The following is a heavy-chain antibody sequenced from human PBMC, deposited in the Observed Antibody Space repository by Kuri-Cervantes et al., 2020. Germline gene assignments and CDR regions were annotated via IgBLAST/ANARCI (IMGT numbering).Heavy chain of an antibody. Sequence: GSLRLSCTVSGGSISSSSYYWGWIRQPPGKGLEWIGSIYYSGSTYYNPSLKSRVTISVDTSKNQFSLKLSSVTAADTAVYYCARGTAPDYWGQGTLVTVSS. CDR2: IYYSGST. D-gene: IGHD4-17*01. V-gene: IGHV4-39*07. J-gene: IGHJ4*02. CDR3: ARGTAPDY. CDR1: GGSISSSSYY.